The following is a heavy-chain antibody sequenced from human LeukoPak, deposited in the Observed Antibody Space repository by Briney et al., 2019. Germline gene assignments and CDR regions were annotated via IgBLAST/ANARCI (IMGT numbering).Heavy chain of an antibody. V-gene: IGHV3-53*01. CDR3: AGARPSGLGHAFDI. D-gene: IGHD5-12*01. CDR1: EFTVSRTY. Sequence: QSGGSLRLSCAASEFTVSRTYITWLRQASGKGLEWVSVIYPGGSALYADSVKGRFTISRDISKNIIYLQINNLRVEDTAVYFCAGARPSGLGHAFDIWGQGTMVTVSS. J-gene: IGHJ3*02. CDR2: IYPGGSA.